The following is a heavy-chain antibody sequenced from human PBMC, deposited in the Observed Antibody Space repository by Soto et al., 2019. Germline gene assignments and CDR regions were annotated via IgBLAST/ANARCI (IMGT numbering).Heavy chain of an antibody. Sequence: GGSLRLSCAASGFTFSNAWMNWVRQAPGKGLEWVGRIKRKTDGGTTDYAAPVKGRFTISKDDSKNTLYLQMNSLKTEDTAVYYCTTEGQWLVNYYYYGMDVWGQGTTVTVSS. D-gene: IGHD6-19*01. CDR3: TTEGQWLVNYYYYGMDV. V-gene: IGHV3-15*07. CDR1: GFTFSNAW. CDR2: IKRKTDGGTT. J-gene: IGHJ6*02.